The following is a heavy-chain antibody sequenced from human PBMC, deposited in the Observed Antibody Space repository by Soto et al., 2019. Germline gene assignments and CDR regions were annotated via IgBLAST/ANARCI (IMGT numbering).Heavy chain of an antibody. V-gene: IGHV3-48*03. CDR1: GFTFSDYE. CDR3: MRRMASPDQ. D-gene: IGHD2-15*01. J-gene: IGHJ4*02. CDR2: ITSGGRSI. Sequence: EVQLVESGGGLVQPGGSLRLSCTASGFTFSDYEMNWVRQAPGKGLEWVSYITSGGRSIYYADSVKGRFIISRDNAENSLYLQMNSLRPEDTAVYYCMRRMASPDQWGQGTLVTVSS.